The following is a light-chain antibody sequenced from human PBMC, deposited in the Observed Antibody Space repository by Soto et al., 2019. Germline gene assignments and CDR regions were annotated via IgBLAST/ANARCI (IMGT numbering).Light chain of an antibody. V-gene: IGLV2-14*01. Sequence: GLTHPGSVCGSPGQSITISCTGTSSDVGGYNYVSWYQQHPGKAPKLMIYEVSNRPSGVPNRFSGSKSGNTASLTISGLQAEDEADYYCSSYTSSSPYVFGTGTKVTVL. J-gene: IGLJ1*01. CDR2: EVS. CDR3: SSYTSSSPYV. CDR1: SSDVGGYNY.